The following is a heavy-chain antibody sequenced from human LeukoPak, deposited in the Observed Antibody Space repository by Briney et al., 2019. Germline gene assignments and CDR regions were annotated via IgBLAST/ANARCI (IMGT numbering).Heavy chain of an antibody. D-gene: IGHD3-22*01. CDR1: GFTFSSSG. V-gene: IGHV3-23*01. CDR2: ISDSGGST. J-gene: IGHJ4*02. Sequence: GGSLRLSCAASGFTFSSSGMSWVRQAPGKGLEWVSGISDSGGSTYYADSVKGRFTISRDNSKNTLCLEMNSLKTDDTAVYYCARAGDYYSTGDYWGQGTLVTVSS. CDR3: ARAGDYYSTGDY.